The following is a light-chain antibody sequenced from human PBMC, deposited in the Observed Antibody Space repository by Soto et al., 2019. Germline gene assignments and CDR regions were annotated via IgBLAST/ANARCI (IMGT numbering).Light chain of an antibody. V-gene: IGLV2-14*01. CDR2: DVS. CDR1: SSDVGGYNY. Sequence: QSALTQPASVSGSPGQSITISCTGTSSDVGGYNYVSWYQQHPGKAPKLMLYDVSNRPSWVSNRFSGSKSGNTASLTISGLQAEDEADYYCSSYTGSSTLGVVFGGGTKLTVL. J-gene: IGLJ2*01. CDR3: SSYTGSSTLGVV.